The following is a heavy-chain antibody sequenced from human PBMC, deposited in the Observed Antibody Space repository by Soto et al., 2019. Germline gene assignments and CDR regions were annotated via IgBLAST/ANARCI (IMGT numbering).Heavy chain of an antibody. CDR3: ARASDHYGSGNYPQLGTDV. CDR2: VSYHGTKT. J-gene: IGHJ6*02. D-gene: IGHD3-10*01. CDR1: GFTFSSYA. V-gene: IGHV3-30*04. Sequence: QVQLVESGGGVVQPGRSLRLSCAASGFTFSSYAMHWVRQTPDKGLQWVAVVSYHGTKTFYADSVKGRFTISRDNSKSTLFLRMNSLGPKDTAVYYCARASDHYGSGNYPQLGTDVWGQGTTVTVSS.